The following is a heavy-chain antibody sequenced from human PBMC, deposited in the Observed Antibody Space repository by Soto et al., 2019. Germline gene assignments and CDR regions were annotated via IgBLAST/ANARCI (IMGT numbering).Heavy chain of an antibody. CDR1: GGTFSSYA. Sequence: SVKVSCKASGGTFSSYAISWVRQAPGQGLEWMGGIIPIFGTANYAQKFQGRVTITAGESTSTAYMELSSLRSEDTAVYYCARDWVAAAGLDCWGQGTLVTVSS. CDR2: IIPIFGTA. J-gene: IGHJ4*02. CDR3: ARDWVAAAGLDC. D-gene: IGHD6-13*01. V-gene: IGHV1-69*13.